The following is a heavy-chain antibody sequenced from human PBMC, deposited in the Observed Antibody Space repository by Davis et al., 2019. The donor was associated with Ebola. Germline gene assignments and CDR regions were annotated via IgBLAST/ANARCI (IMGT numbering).Heavy chain of an antibody. D-gene: IGHD6-13*01. CDR2: IKQEGSEK. V-gene: IGHV3-7*01. Sequence: GGSLRLSCAASGFTFSNAWMSWVRQAPGKGLEWVANIKQEGSEKYYVDAVKGRFTISRDNAKNSLYLQMNSLRAEDTAVYYCARDRIAAAWDYWGQGTLVTVSS. CDR1: GFTFSNAW. CDR3: ARDRIAAAWDY. J-gene: IGHJ4*02.